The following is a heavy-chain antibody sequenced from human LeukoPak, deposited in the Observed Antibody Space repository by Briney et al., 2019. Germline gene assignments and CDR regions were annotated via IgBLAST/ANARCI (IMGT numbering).Heavy chain of an antibody. J-gene: IGHJ4*01. Sequence: GGALKTSRKGSGYSFSIHWVGWVPPVPGKGVGWVGIIYAGDFDTRYSPSFQGQVTISVARYITTASLQWNSLKASDTAIYYCARGGDDEDLPNDVIEIWGQGTLVTVSS. D-gene: IGHD1-1*01. V-gene: IGHV5-51*01. CDR3: ARGGDDEDLPNDVIEI. CDR1: GYSFSIHW. CDR2: IYAGDFDT.